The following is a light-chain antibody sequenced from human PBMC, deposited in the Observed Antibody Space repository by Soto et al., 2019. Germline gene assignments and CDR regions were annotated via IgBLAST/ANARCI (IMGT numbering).Light chain of an antibody. Sequence: EIVLTQSPATLSLSPGERATLSCRASQSVGSYFAWYQQKPGQAPKPLIHDPFSRATGIPARFSGSGSGTDFTLTISSLEPEDVAVYVGQQRSSWPLTFGGGTMVQIK. CDR1: QSVGSY. CDR3: QQRSSWPLT. J-gene: IGKJ4*01. CDR2: DPF. V-gene: IGKV3-11*01.